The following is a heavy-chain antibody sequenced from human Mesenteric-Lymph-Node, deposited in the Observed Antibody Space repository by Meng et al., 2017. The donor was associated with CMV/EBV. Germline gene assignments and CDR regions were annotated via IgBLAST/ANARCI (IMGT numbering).Heavy chain of an antibody. CDR2: IYYNGAT. J-gene: IGHJ4*02. CDR1: GDSIGTSAGYY. D-gene: IGHD3-22*01. Sequence: TCPVSGDSIGTSAGYYWSWIRQHPGKGLEWIGYIYYNGATHYNPSLESRVAISVDTSKNQFSLKLTSVTAADTAVYYCAKDSGSSPYWGQGTLVTVSS. V-gene: IGHV4-31*03. CDR3: AKDSGSSPY.